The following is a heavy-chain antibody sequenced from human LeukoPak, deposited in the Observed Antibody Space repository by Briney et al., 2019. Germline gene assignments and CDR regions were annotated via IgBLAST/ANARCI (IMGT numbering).Heavy chain of an antibody. CDR1: GGSIDTATLF. V-gene: IGHV4-39*01. D-gene: IGHD3-22*01. J-gene: IGHJ4*02. CDR2: IYYSGST. Sequence: SETLSLTCTLSGGSIDTATLFWGWIRQPPGKGLEWLGSIYYSGSTYYNPSLKRRVTISVDTSKNQFSLKLSSVTAADTAVYYCARHAPNYYDSSGYYYVYFDYWGQGTLVTVSS. CDR3: ARHAPNYYDSSGYYYVYFDY.